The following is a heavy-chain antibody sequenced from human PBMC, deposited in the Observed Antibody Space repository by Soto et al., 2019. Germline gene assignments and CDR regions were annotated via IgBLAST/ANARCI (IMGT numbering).Heavy chain of an antibody. D-gene: IGHD3-22*01. V-gene: IGHV3-74*01. CDR1: GFTFSSYW. J-gene: IGHJ4*02. CDR3: ARPRYDGSGTPFDH. Sequence: EVQLVESGGGLVQPGGSLRVSCAASGFTFSSYWMHWVRQVPGKGLVWVSRISGDGSSTSYADAVRGRFTISRDNAKNTLYLQMNSLRAEDTALYYCARPRYDGSGTPFDHGGQGALVTVSA. CDR2: ISGDGSST.